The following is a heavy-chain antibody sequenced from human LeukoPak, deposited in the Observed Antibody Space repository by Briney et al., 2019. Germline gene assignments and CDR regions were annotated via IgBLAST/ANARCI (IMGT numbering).Heavy chain of an antibody. CDR1: GGSISSSSYY. Sequence: SETLSLTCTVSGGSISSSSYYWGWIRQPPGTGLEWSGSIYYSGSTYYNPSLKSRVTISVDTSKNQFSLKLSSVTAADTAVYYCARHVVYLGWFDPWGQGTLVTVSS. D-gene: IGHD2-8*01. V-gene: IGHV4-39*01. CDR3: ARHVVYLGWFDP. CDR2: IYYSGST. J-gene: IGHJ5*02.